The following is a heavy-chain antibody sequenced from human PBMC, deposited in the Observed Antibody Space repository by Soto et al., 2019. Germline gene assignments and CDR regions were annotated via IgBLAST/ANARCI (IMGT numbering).Heavy chain of an antibody. J-gene: IGHJ5*02. CDR2: IYHGGNI. V-gene: IGHV4-4*02. CDR3: ARGRGYSYGLDP. CDR1: GGSINSNNW. Sequence: PSETLSLTCAVSGGSINSNNWWNWAPQPPGKGLEWIGEIYHGGNINYNPSLKSRVTISMDKSKNQFSLNLSSVTAADTAVYYCARGRGYSYGLDPWGQGTLVTVSS. D-gene: IGHD5-18*01.